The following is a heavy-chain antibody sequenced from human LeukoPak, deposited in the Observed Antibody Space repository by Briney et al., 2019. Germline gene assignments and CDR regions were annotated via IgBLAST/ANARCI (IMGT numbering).Heavy chain of an antibody. Sequence: GGSLRLSCAASGFTVSSNYMSWVRQAPGRGLEWVSALSSGNNTHYADSVNGRFTISRDNSKNTLYLQLNSLRAEDTAVYYCARRYCSTCPTGHAFDLWGQGTMVTVSP. CDR1: GFTVSSNY. CDR3: ARRYCSTCPTGHAFDL. V-gene: IGHV3-53*01. D-gene: IGHD2-2*01. CDR2: LSSGNNT. J-gene: IGHJ3*01.